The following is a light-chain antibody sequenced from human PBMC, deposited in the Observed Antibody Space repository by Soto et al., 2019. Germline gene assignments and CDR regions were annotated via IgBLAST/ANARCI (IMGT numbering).Light chain of an antibody. J-gene: IGLJ2*01. Sequence: QPVLTQPPSASGTPGQRVTISCSGSSSNIGSNYVYWYQQLPGTAPKLLIYRNNQRPSGVPDRFSGSKSGTLASLAISGLRSEDEADYYCAAWDDSLSGRVFGGGTKLTVL. CDR1: SSNIGSNY. V-gene: IGLV1-47*01. CDR3: AAWDDSLSGRV. CDR2: RNN.